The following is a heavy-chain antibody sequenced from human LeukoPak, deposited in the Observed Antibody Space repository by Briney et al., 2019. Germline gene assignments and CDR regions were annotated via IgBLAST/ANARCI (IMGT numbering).Heavy chain of an antibody. CDR1: GFTFSSYA. D-gene: IGHD1-14*01. CDR3: AGIYYFDY. J-gene: IGHJ4*02. V-gene: IGHV3-30*04. Sequence: GGSLRLSCAASGFTFSSYAMHWVRQAPGKGLEWVAVISYDGSNKYYADSVKGRFTISRDNSKNTLYLQMNSLRAEDTAVYYCAGIYYFDYWGQGTLVTVSS. CDR2: ISYDGSNK.